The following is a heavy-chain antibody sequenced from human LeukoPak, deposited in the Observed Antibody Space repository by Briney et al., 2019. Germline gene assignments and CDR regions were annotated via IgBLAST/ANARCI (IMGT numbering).Heavy chain of an antibody. Sequence: ASVKVSCKASGYTFISYGITWVRQAPGQGLEWMGGIIPIFGTANYAQKFQGRVTITADESTSTAYMELSSLRSEDTAVYYCARCRRYYDSSGYLGSDAFDIWGQGTMVTVSS. J-gene: IGHJ3*02. D-gene: IGHD3-22*01. CDR1: GYTFISYG. CDR3: ARCRRYYDSSGYLGSDAFDI. V-gene: IGHV1-69*13. CDR2: IIPIFGTA.